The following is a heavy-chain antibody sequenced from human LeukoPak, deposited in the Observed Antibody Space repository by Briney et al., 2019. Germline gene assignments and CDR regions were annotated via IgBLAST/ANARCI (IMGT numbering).Heavy chain of an antibody. CDR2: IRYDGCNK. J-gene: IGHJ4*02. Sequence: GSLRLSCAASGFTFSSYGMHWVRQAPGKGLEWVAFIRYDGCNKYYADSVKGRFTISRDNSKNTLYLQMNSLRAEDTAVYYCANPRGAGTRDYWGQGTLVTVSS. D-gene: IGHD6-19*01. V-gene: IGHV3-30*02. CDR3: ANPRGAGTRDY. CDR1: GFTFSSYG.